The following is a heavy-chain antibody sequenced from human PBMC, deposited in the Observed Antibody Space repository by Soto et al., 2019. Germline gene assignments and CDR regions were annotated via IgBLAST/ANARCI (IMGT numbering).Heavy chain of an antibody. CDR3: ARHGRTTRAGWFDP. Sequence: SETLSLTCTVSGGSISSYYWSWIRQPPGKGLEWIGYIYYSGSTNYNPSLKSRVTISVDTSKNQFSLKLSSVTAADTAVYYCARHGRTTRAGWFDPWGQGTLVTVSS. J-gene: IGHJ5*02. V-gene: IGHV4-59*08. D-gene: IGHD6-19*01. CDR1: GGSISSYY. CDR2: IYYSGST.